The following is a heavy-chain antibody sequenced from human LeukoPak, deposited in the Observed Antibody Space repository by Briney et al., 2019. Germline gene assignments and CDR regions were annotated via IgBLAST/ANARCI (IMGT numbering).Heavy chain of an antibody. Sequence: PSETLSLTCTVSGGSISSSSYYWGWIRQPPGKGLEWIVSIYYSGSTYYNPSLKSRVPICVDTSKNQFSLKLSSVTGADTAVYYCAGTYYDFWSGRYWGQGTLVTVSS. V-gene: IGHV4-39*01. CDR2: IYYSGST. D-gene: IGHD3-3*01. J-gene: IGHJ4*02. CDR3: AGTYYDFWSGRY. CDR1: GGSISSSSYY.